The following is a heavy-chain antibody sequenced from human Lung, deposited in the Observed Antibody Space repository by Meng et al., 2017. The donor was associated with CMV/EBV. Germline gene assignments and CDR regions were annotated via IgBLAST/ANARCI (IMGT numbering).Heavy chain of an antibody. CDR1: GFTFSSYA. J-gene: IGHJ6*01. CDR3: ARNLMVRGPFITVGNYYGVDV. D-gene: IGHD3-10*01. CDR2: ISYDGSNK. V-gene: IGHV3-30*04. Sequence: GGSLRLXCAASGFTFSSYAMHWVRQAPGKGLEWVALISYDGSNKYYADSVKGRFTISRDNSKSTLYLQMNSLRAEDTAAYYCARNLMVRGPFITVGNYYGVDVWXQRTTVTVSS.